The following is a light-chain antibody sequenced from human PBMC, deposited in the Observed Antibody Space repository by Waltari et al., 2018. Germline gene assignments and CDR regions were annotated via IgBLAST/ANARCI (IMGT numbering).Light chain of an antibody. CDR2: DAS. Sequence: IVLTQSPAPLSLSPGERATLSRRASQTVRSYLAWYQQRPGQTPRLLIFDASSRATGISAKFSGSGSGTDFTLTVSNLEPEDFAVYYCQQRSNWPYTFGQGTRVEIK. V-gene: IGKV3-11*01. CDR3: QQRSNWPYT. J-gene: IGKJ2*01. CDR1: QTVRSY.